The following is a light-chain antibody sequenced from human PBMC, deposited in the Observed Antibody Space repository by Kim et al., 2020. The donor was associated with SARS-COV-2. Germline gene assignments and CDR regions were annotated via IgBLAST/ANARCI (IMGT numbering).Light chain of an antibody. CDR2: RDS. CDR1: NIGGKN. V-gene: IGLV3-9*01. CDR3: QVWDSSSVI. Sequence: SYELAQPLSVSVALGQTAKITCGGNNIGGKNVHWYQQKPGQAPVLVIYRDSNRPSGIPERFSGSNSGTTATLTISRAQVGDEADYYCQVWDSSSVILGGGTQLTVL. J-gene: IGLJ2*01.